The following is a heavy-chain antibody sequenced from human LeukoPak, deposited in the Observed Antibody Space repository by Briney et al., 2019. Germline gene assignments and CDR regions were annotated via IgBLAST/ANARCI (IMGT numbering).Heavy chain of an antibody. V-gene: IGHV3-30*02. J-gene: IGHJ4*02. D-gene: IGHD3-16*01. CDR2: IRYDGSNK. Sequence: GGSLRLSCAASGFTFSSYGMHWVRQAPGKGLEWVAFIRYDGSNKYYADSVKGRFTISRDNSKNTLYLQMNSLRAEDTAVYYCARSEGVLMIIDYWGQGTLVTVSS. CDR1: GFTFSSYG. CDR3: ARSEGVLMIIDY.